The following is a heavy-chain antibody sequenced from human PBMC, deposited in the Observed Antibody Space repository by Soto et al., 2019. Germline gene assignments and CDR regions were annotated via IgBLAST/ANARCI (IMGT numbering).Heavy chain of an antibody. D-gene: IGHD1-1*01. V-gene: IGHV3-33*06. CDR1: GFTFSSYG. CDR2: IWYDGSNK. J-gene: IGHJ4*02. CDR3: AKRGVYKPDY. Sequence: GGSLRLSCAASGFTFSSYGMHWVRQAPGKGLEWVAVIWYDGSNKYYADSVKGRFTISRDNSKNTLYLQMTSLRVDDTAVYYCAKRGVYKPDYWGQGTLVTVSS.